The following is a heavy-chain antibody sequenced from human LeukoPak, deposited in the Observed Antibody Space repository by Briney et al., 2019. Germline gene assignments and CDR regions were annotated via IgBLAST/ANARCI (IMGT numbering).Heavy chain of an antibody. J-gene: IGHJ5*02. CDR1: GYTFTSYD. CDR3: ARDHGITIFGVVTHGWFDP. Sequence: ASVKVSCKASGYTFTSYDINWVRQATGQGLEWMGWMNPNSGNTGYAQKFQGRVTMTRNTSISTAYMELSSLRSEDTAVYYCARDHGITIFGVVTHGWFDPWGQGTLVTVSS. V-gene: IGHV1-8*01. D-gene: IGHD3-3*01. CDR2: MNPNSGNT.